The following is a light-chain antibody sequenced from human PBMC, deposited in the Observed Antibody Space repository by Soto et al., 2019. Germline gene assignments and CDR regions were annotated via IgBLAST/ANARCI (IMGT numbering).Light chain of an antibody. V-gene: IGLV2-14*01. CDR2: DVS. J-gene: IGLJ1*01. CDR3: SSYTSSSTYV. CDR1: SSDVGGYNY. Sequence: QSVLTQPASVSGSPGQSITISCTGTSSDVGGYNYVSWYQQHPGKAPKLMIYDVSNRPSGVSDRFSGSKSGNTASLTISGLQAEDEVDYYCSSYTSSSTYVFGTGTKSPS.